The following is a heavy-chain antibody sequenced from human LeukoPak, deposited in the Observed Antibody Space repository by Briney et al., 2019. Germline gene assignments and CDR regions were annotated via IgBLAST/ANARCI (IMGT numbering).Heavy chain of an antibody. V-gene: IGHV4-30-4*08. D-gene: IGHD2-2*01. J-gene: IGHJ4*02. CDR1: GGSISSGDYY. Sequence: PSETLSLTCTVSGGSISSGDYYWSWIRQPPGKGLEWIGYIYYSGSTYYNPSLKSRVTISVDTSKNQFSLKLSSVTAADTAVYYCARGDIVVVPAAIPSPYFDYWGQGTLVTVSS. CDR3: ARGDIVVVPAAIPSPYFDY. CDR2: IYYSGST.